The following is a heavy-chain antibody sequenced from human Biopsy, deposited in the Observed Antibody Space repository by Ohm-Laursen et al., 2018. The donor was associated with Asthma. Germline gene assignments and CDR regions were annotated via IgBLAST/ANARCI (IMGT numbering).Heavy chain of an antibody. CDR3: ARKARHGDYDFDY. J-gene: IGHJ4*02. CDR1: GFTFSSYG. Sequence: RSLRLSCPASGFTFSSYGMHWVRQAPGKGLEWVAVIWYDGSNKYYADSVKGRFTISRDNSKNTLYLQMNSLRAEDTAVYYCARKARHGDYDFDYWGQGTLVTASS. D-gene: IGHD4-17*01. CDR2: IWYDGSNK. V-gene: IGHV3-33*01.